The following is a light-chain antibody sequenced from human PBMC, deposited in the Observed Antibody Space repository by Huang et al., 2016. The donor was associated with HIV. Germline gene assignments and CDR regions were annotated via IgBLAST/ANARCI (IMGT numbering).Light chain of an antibody. V-gene: IGKV3-15*01. J-gene: IGKJ2*03. Sequence: EIVMTQSPATLSVSPGERATLSCRASQSVSNNLAWYQLKPGQAPRLLIYGASSRATGIPARFSGSGSGTEFTLTISSLQSEDSALYSCQQYNNWPPYSFGQGTKLEIK. CDR1: QSVSNN. CDR3: QQYNNWPPYS. CDR2: GAS.